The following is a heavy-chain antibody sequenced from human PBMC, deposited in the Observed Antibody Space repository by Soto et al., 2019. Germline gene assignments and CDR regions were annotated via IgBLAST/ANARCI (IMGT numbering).Heavy chain of an antibody. D-gene: IGHD2-21*02. Sequence: PGGSLRLSCIGSGFTFGLYEMNWVRQAPGKGLEWLSFISHSGGTIHYADSVKGRFTVSRDNAKNSLYLQMDNLRVEDTGVYYCVSGGGELVVVTTIGLVLWGEGTLVRVCS. CDR3: VSGGGELVVVTTIGLVL. CDR2: ISHSGGTI. V-gene: IGHV3-48*03. CDR1: GFTFGLYE. J-gene: IGHJ4*02.